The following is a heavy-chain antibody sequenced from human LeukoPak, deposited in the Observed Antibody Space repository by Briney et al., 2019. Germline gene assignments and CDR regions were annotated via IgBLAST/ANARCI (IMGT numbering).Heavy chain of an antibody. CDR1: GFTFSSYW. D-gene: IGHD6-13*01. V-gene: IGHV3-7*01. Sequence: GGSLRLSCAASGFTFSSYWMSWVRQAPGKGLEWVANIKQDGSEKYYVDSVKGRFTISRDNAKNSLYLQMNSLRAEDTAVYYCARGTQQPTLPYYFDYWGQGTLVTVSS. CDR3: ARGTQQPTLPYYFDY. J-gene: IGHJ4*02. CDR2: IKQDGSEK.